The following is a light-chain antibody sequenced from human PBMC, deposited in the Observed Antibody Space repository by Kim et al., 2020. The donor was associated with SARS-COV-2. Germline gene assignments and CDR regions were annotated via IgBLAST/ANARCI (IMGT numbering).Light chain of an antibody. CDR1: QSVSSY. Sequence: PGERATLSCRASQSVSSYLAWYQQKPGQAPRLLIYDASNRATGIPARFSGSGSGTDFTLTISSLEPEDFAVYYCQQRSRTFGQGTKVDIK. J-gene: IGKJ1*01. CDR2: DAS. V-gene: IGKV3-11*01. CDR3: QQRSRT.